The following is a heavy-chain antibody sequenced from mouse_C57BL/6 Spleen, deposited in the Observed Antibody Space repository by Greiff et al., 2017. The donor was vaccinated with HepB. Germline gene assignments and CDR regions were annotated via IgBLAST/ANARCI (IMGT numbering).Heavy chain of an antibody. Sequence: DVHLVESGGGLVKPGGSLKLSCAASGFTFSSYTMSWVRQTPEKRLEWVATISGGGGNTYYPDSVKGRFTISRDNAKNTLYLQMSSLRSEDTALYYCARQGNYDYAMDYWGQGTSVTVSS. J-gene: IGHJ4*01. V-gene: IGHV5-9*01. CDR2: ISGGGGNT. D-gene: IGHD2-1*01. CDR3: ARQGNYDYAMDY. CDR1: GFTFSSYT.